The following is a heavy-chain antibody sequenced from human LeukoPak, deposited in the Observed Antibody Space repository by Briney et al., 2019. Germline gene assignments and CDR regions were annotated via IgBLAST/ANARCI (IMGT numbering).Heavy chain of an antibody. CDR3: ASAIWYSSGWEFDY. J-gene: IGHJ4*02. Sequence: SETLSLTCTVSGGSISSYYWSWIRQPPGKGLEWIGYIYYSGSTNYNPSLKSRVTISVDTSKNQFSLKLSSVTAADTAVYYCASAIWYSSGWEFDYWGQGTLVTVSS. CDR1: GGSISSYY. CDR2: IYYSGST. V-gene: IGHV4-59*01. D-gene: IGHD6-19*01.